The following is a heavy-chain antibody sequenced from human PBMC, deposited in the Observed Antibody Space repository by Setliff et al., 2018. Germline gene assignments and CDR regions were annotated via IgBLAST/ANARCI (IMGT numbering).Heavy chain of an antibody. D-gene: IGHD2-21*01. Sequence: KTSETLSLTCTVSGGSINSGDYYWTWIRQPPGKTLEWIGYIYYSGSTNYNPSLKSRVTMSLDTSKNQFSLKLNSVTDADTAVYYCATYPRPPYYFPYWGQGALVTRLL. CDR2: IYYSGST. J-gene: IGHJ4*02. CDR3: ATYPRPPYYFPY. CDR1: GGSINSGDYY. V-gene: IGHV4-61*08.